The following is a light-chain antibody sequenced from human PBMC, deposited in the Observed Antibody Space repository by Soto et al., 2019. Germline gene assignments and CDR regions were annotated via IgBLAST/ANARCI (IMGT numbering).Light chain of an antibody. CDR3: QQYNNWPPLT. CDR2: GAS. Sequence: EIVMTQSPATLSVSPGERATLSCRASQSVSSNLAWYQQKPGQAPRLLIYGASTRAPGIPARFSGSGSWTEFTLTISSLQSEDFAVYYCQQYNNWPPLTFGGGTKVEIK. V-gene: IGKV3-15*01. J-gene: IGKJ4*01. CDR1: QSVSSN.